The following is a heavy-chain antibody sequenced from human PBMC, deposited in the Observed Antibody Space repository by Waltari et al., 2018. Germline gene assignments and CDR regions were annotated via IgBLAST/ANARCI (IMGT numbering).Heavy chain of an antibody. Sequence: EVQLVESGGGLVQPGGSLRLSCAASGFTFSSYAMSWVRQAPGKGLEWVAASRGSGGSTYYADSVKGRFTISRDNSKNTLYLQMNSLRAEDTAVYYCAKDLRLKAARPGWFDPWGQGTLVTVSS. CDR2: SRGSGGST. D-gene: IGHD6-6*01. V-gene: IGHV3-23*04. CDR3: AKDLRLKAARPGWFDP. CDR1: GFTFSSYA. J-gene: IGHJ5*02.